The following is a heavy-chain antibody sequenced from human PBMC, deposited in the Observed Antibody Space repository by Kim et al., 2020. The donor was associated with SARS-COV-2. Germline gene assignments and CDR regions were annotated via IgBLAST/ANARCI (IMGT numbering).Heavy chain of an antibody. CDR1: GFPFSGSG. CDR3: TSPMRLQSEEDVHY. CDR2: IRNKANSYAT. J-gene: IGHJ4*02. D-gene: IGHD3-10*02. Sequence: GGSLRLSCAASGFPFSGSGMHWVRQASGKGLEWVGRIRNKANSYATAYAASVKGRFTISRDDSKNTAYLQMNSLKTEDTAVYFCTSPMRLQSEEDVHYWGQGTLVTVSS. V-gene: IGHV3-73*01.